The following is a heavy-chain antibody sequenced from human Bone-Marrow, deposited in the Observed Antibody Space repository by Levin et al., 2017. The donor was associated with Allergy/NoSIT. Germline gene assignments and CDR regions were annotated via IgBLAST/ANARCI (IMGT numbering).Heavy chain of an antibody. CDR1: GFTFNTYW. Sequence: TGGSLRLSCAASGFTFNTYWMGWVRQAPGKGLEWVANIKPDGNEKYYVDSVEGRFTISRDNAKNSMYLQMNSLRVEDTAVYYCTRDGSGWSAFWGQGILVTVSS. CDR2: IKPDGNEK. D-gene: IGHD6-19*01. CDR3: TRDGSGWSAF. J-gene: IGHJ4*02. V-gene: IGHV3-7*01.